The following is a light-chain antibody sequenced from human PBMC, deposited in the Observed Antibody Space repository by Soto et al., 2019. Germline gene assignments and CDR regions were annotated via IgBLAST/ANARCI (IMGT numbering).Light chain of an antibody. J-gene: IGKJ1*01. CDR1: QSISSW. CDR2: KAS. V-gene: IGKV1-5*03. Sequence: DIQMTQSPSTLSASVGDRFTITCRASQSISSWLAWYQQKPGKAPKLLIYKASSLESGVSSRFSGSGSGTEFTLTISSLQPDDFATYYCQQYNSYSWTFGQGTKVEIK. CDR3: QQYNSYSWT.